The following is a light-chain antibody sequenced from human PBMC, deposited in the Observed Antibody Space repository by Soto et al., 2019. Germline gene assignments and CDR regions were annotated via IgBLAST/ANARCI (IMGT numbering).Light chain of an antibody. CDR1: SNDVGTYDY. Sequence: QSVLTQPRSVSGSPGQSVTISCTGTSNDVGTYDYVSWYQQHPGRAPKLIIYDVSKRPSGVSDRFSGSKSGNTASLTISGLQAEDEADYYCCSYAGTSSYVFGTGTKVTVL. V-gene: IGLV2-11*01. J-gene: IGLJ1*01. CDR2: DVS. CDR3: CSYAGTSSYV.